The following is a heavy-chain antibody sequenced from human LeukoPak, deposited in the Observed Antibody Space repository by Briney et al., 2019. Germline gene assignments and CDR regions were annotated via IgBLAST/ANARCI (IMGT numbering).Heavy chain of an antibody. CDR1: GFTISSNY. Sequence: PGGSLRLSFAVSGFTISSNYMNWVRQAPGKGLEWVSVIYIGGSPFYADSVKGRFTISRDNSKNTLYLKMNSLRPDDTAVYYCTGRIDYWGQGTLVTVSS. CDR3: TGRIDY. D-gene: IGHD1-14*01. V-gene: IGHV3-53*01. J-gene: IGHJ4*02. CDR2: IYIGGSP.